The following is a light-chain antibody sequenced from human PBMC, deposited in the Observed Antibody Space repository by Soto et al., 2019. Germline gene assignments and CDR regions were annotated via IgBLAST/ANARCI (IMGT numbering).Light chain of an antibody. Sequence: QSALTQPASVSGSPGQSITISCTGTSSDVGSYNLVSWYQQHPGKASKLMIYEVSKRPSGVSNRFSGSKSGNTASLTISGLQAEDEADYYCCSYAGSSTGVFGGGTKLTVL. J-gene: IGLJ3*02. CDR3: CSYAGSSTGV. CDR1: SSDVGSYNL. V-gene: IGLV2-23*02. CDR2: EVS.